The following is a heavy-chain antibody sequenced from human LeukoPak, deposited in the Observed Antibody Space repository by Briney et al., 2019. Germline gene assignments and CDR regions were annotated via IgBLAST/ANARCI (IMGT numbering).Heavy chain of an antibody. V-gene: IGHV1-2*02. CDR3: ARLMVRGVIFYYMDV. Sequence: ASVKVSCKASGYTFTGYYMHWVRQAPGQGLEWMGWINPNSGGTNYAQKFQGRVTMTRNTSISTAYMELSSLRSEDTAVYYCARLMVRGVIFYYMDVWGKGTTVTISS. CDR1: GYTFTGYY. CDR2: INPNSGGT. J-gene: IGHJ6*03. D-gene: IGHD3-10*01.